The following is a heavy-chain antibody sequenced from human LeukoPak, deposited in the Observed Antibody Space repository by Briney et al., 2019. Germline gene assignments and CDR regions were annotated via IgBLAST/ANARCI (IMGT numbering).Heavy chain of an antibody. CDR1: VGSICVVIFS. Sequence: SLSLSCTVSVGSICVVIFSSGWIREPPGEGLEWIWRIYYSGSTYYNPSLKSQVTISVDKSKNQFYLKLSSVTAADTAVYYCARHRCWELYLSWGQGALVTVSS. V-gene: IGHV4-39*01. CDR2: IYYSGST. CDR3: ARHRCWELYLS. D-gene: IGHD3-10*01. J-gene: IGHJ4*02.